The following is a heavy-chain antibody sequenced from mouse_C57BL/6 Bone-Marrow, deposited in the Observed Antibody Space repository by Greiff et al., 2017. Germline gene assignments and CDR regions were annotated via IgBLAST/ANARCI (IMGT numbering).Heavy chain of an antibody. CDR2: IWSGGST. J-gene: IGHJ3*01. V-gene: IGHV2-2*01. D-gene: IGHD1-1*01. CDR1: GFSLTSYG. CDR3: ASYYFSWFAY. Sequence: VKLVESGPGLVQPSQSLSITCTVSGFSLTSYGVHWVRQSPGKGLEWLGVIWSGGSTDYNAAFISRLSISKDNSKSQVFFKMNSLQADDTAIYYCASYYFSWFAYWGQGTLVTVSA.